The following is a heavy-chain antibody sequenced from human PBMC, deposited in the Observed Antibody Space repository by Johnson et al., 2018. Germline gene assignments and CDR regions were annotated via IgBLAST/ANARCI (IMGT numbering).Heavy chain of an antibody. CDR2: FYYSWTT. V-gene: IGHV4-59*01. CDR3: ASGGSSWPQAY. CDR1: GGSISPYY. J-gene: IGHJ4*02. D-gene: IGHD2-2*01. Sequence: QVQLQESGPGLLKPSETLSLTCTVSGGSISPYYWTWIRQPPGKGLEWIAYFYYSWTTNSNPSLKSRVTISVDTSNNQFSLKLNSVTAADTAGYYWASGGSSWPQAYWGQGTLVTVSS.